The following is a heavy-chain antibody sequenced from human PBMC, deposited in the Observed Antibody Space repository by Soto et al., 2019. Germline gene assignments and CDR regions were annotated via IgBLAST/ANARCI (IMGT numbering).Heavy chain of an antibody. CDR2: IYHSGST. J-gene: IGHJ2*01. CDR3: XRXXAYXYGSGSYSSYWYFDL. CDR1: GGSISSSNW. V-gene: IGHV4-4*02. Sequence: QVQLQESGPGLVKPSGTLSLTCAVSGGSISSSNWWSWVRQPPGKGLEWIGEIYHSGSTNYNPSLKSRVTISVDKSKNQFSLKLSSVTAADTXVYYCXRXXAYXYGSGSYSSYWYFDLWGRGTLVTVSS. D-gene: IGHD3-10*01.